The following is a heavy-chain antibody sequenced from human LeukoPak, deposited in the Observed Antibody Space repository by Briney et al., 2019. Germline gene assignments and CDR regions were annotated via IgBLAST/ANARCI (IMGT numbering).Heavy chain of an antibody. CDR2: IYHSGST. CDR3: ARVLTYDSSALDHYFDY. D-gene: IGHD3-22*01. V-gene: IGHV4-38-2*02. Sequence: TLSLTSTVSGYFISSGYYWGWIRQPPGKGLEWIGSIYHSGSTYYNPSLKSRVTISVDTSKNQFSLKLRSVTAAETAVYYCARVLTYDSSALDHYFDYWGQGNLVTVSS. CDR1: GYFISSGYY. J-gene: IGHJ4*02.